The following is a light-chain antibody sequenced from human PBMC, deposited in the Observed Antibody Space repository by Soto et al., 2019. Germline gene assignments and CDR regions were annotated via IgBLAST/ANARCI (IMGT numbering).Light chain of an antibody. Sequence: SYELTQPPSVSVSPGQTASITCSGNKLGDKYVCWYQQKAGQSPVLVIYQDSQRPSGIPERFSGSNSGNTATLTISGTQAVDEADYFCQAWDSNTVVFGGGTKLTVL. CDR1: KLGDKY. CDR3: QAWDSNTVV. CDR2: QDS. J-gene: IGLJ3*02. V-gene: IGLV3-1*01.